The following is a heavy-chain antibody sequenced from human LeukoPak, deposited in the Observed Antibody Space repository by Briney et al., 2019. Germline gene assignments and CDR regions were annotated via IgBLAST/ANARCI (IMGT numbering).Heavy chain of an antibody. CDR3: AKDRDDYVWGSYLGAFDI. J-gene: IGHJ3*02. CDR1: GFTFSNYA. D-gene: IGHD3-16*01. CDR2: ISGSGDST. V-gene: IGHV3-23*01. Sequence: GGSLRLSCAASGFTFSNYAMRWVRQAPGKGLEWVSGISGSGDSTYYADSVKGRFTISRDNSKNTLYLQMNSLRAEDTAVFYCAKDRDDYVWGSYLGAFDIWGQGTVVTVSS.